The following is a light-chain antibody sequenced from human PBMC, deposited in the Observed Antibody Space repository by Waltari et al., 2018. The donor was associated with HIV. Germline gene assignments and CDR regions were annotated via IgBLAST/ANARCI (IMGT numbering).Light chain of an antibody. J-gene: IGLJ2*01. Sequence: QSVLTQSPSASGTPGQRVTISCSGSSSNIGSNYVYWYQQLPGTAPKLLLYRNNRRPSGVPDRFSGSKSGTSASLAISGLRSEDEAHYYCATWTDSLSGVVFGGGTKLRVL. V-gene: IGLV1-47*01. CDR1: SSNIGSNY. CDR2: RNN. CDR3: ATWTDSLSGVV.